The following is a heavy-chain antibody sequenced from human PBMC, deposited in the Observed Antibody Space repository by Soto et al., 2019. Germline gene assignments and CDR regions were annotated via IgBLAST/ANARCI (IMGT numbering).Heavy chain of an antibody. CDR1: GFTFSSYA. D-gene: IGHD6-6*01. J-gene: IGHJ4*02. CDR3: AKRIGYSSSAGDY. V-gene: IGHV3-23*01. CDR2: ISASGGST. Sequence: EVQLLESGGGLVQSGGSLRLSCAASGFTFSSYAMSWVRQAPGKGLEWVSGISASGGSTYYADSVKGRFTISRDNSKNALYLQMHSLRAEDTALYYCAKRIGYSSSAGDYLGQGTLVTASS.